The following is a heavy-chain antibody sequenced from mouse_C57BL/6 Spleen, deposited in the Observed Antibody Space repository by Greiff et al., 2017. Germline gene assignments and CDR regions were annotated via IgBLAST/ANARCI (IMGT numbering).Heavy chain of an antibody. V-gene: IGHV1-53*01. CDR3: ARSDSPWYAMDY. J-gene: IGHJ4*01. D-gene: IGHD3-2*01. Sequence: QVQLKQPGTELVKPGASVKLSCKASGYTFTSYWMHWVKQRPGQGLEWIGNINPSNGGTNYNEKFKSKATLTVDKSSSTAYMQLSSLTSEDSAVYYCARSDSPWYAMDYWGQGTSVTVSS. CDR1: GYTFTSYW. CDR2: INPSNGGT.